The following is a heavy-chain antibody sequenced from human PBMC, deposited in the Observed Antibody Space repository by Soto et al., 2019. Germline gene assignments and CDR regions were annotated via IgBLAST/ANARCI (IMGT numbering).Heavy chain of an antibody. J-gene: IGHJ4*02. CDR3: AHRVLRTVFGLVTTTAIYFDF. Sequence: QITLNESGPTQVKPRQSLTLTCTFCGFSLTTSGLGVCWIRQAPGKAPEWLALIYWDDDKRYSPSRKSRLTITKDTSKKQVVLTIADLDPADTATYYCAHRVLRTVFGLVTTTAIYFDFWGQGTPVAVSS. V-gene: IGHV2-5*02. CDR1: GFSLTTSGLG. CDR2: IYWDDDK. D-gene: IGHD3-3*01.